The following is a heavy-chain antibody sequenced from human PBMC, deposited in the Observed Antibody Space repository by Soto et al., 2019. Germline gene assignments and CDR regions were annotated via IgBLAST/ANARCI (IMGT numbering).Heavy chain of an antibody. V-gene: IGHV4-39*01. CDR3: ARRQTALVYGMDV. CDR2: IYYSGST. J-gene: IGHJ6*02. Sequence: QLQLQESGPGLVKPSETLSLTCTVSGGSISSSSYYWGWIRQPPGKGLEWIGSIYYSGSTYYNPSLKSRVTISVDTSKNQFSLKLSSVTAADTAVYYCARRQTALVYGMDVWGQGTTVTVSS. D-gene: IGHD6-13*01. CDR1: GGSISSSSYY.